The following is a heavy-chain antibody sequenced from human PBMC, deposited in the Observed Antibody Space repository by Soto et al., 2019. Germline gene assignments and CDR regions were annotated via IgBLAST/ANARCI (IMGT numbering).Heavy chain of an antibody. CDR1: GYTFTSYY. Sequence: GASVKVSCKASGYTFTSYYLHWVRQAPGQGLEWMGIVNPSGGSTSYARKFQGRVTMTRDTSTSTVYMELSSLRSEDTAVYYFARDKGPYSTYNDDYYYYGMDVWGQGTTVTVSS. D-gene: IGHD3-16*01. CDR3: ARDKGPYSTYNDDYYYYGMDV. CDR2: VNPSGGST. V-gene: IGHV1-46*01. J-gene: IGHJ6*02.